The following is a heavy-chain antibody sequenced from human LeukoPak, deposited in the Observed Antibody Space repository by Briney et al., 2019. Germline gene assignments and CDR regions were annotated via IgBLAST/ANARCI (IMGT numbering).Heavy chain of an antibody. CDR2: IIPIFGTA. D-gene: IGHD6-13*01. CDR3: ARGYSSSPADH. Sequence: SVKVSCKASGGTFSSYAISWVRQAPGQGLEWMGRIIPIFGTANYAQKFQGSVSITTDESTSTAYMELSSLRSEDTAVYYCARGYSSSPADHWGQGTLVTVSS. CDR1: GGTFSSYA. V-gene: IGHV1-69*05. J-gene: IGHJ4*02.